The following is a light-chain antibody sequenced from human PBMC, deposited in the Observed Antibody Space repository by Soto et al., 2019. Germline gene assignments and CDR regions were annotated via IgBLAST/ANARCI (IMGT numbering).Light chain of an antibody. CDR2: DVS. J-gene: IGLJ3*02. CDR3: CSYAGSHTPWV. Sequence: QSALTQPRSVSGSPGQSVTISCTGTSSDVGGYNFVSWYQQHPGKAPKLMIYDVSKGASGVSDRFSGSKSGNTASLTIFGLQVEDEADYHCCSYAGSHTPWVFGGGTKVTVL. V-gene: IGLV2-11*01. CDR1: SSDVGGYNF.